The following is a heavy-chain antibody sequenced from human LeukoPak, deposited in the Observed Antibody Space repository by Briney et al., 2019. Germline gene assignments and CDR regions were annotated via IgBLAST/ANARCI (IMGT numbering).Heavy chain of an antibody. CDR1: GFTFSSYA. D-gene: IGHD3-10*01. Sequence: GGSLRLSCAASGFTFSSYAMSWVRQAPGKGLEWVSAISGSGGSTYYADSVKGRFTISRDNSKNTLYLQMNSLRAEDTAVYFCAKAADHYGSGSYYNGDYWGQGTLVTVSS. J-gene: IGHJ4*02. CDR3: AKAADHYGSGSYYNGDY. CDR2: ISGSGGST. V-gene: IGHV3-23*01.